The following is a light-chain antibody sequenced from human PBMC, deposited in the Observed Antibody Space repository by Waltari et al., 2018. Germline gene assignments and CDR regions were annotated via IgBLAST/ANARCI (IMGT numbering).Light chain of an antibody. V-gene: IGKV1-39*01. J-gene: IGKJ2*01. CDR3: QQSYSTPYT. CDR1: QSISIY. CDR2: AAS. Sequence: DIQMTQSPSSLSASVGDSVTITCRASQSISIYLNWYQQKPGKAPKLLIYAASSLQSGVPSRFSGSGSGTDFTLTISSLQPEDFATYYCQQSYSTPYTFGQGTKLEI.